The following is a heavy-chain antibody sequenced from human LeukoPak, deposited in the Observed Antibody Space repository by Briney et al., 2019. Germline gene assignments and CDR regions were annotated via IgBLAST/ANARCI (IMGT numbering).Heavy chain of an antibody. Sequence: ASVKVSCKASGYTFTSYYMHWVRQATGQGLEWMGWMNPNSGNTGYAQKFQGRVTMTRNTSISTAYMELSSLRSEDTAVYYCARAKDIAGGPDYWGQGTLVTVSS. J-gene: IGHJ4*02. D-gene: IGHD5-12*01. CDR1: GYTFTSYY. CDR3: ARAKDIAGGPDY. V-gene: IGHV1-8*02. CDR2: MNPNSGNT.